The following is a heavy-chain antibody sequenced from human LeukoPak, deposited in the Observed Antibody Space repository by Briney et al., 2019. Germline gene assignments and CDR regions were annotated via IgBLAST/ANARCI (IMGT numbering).Heavy chain of an antibody. CDR3: AKDFPIFDY. CDR2: INGSGGST. D-gene: IGHD3-9*01. CDR1: GFTFSSYA. V-gene: IGHV3-23*01. J-gene: IGHJ4*02. Sequence: GGSLRLSCAASGFTFSSYAMSWLRQAPGKGLEWVSAINGSGGSTYYADSVKGPFTISRDNCKNTMYLQMNRVRAEDTAVYYCAKDFPIFDYWGQGTLVTVSS.